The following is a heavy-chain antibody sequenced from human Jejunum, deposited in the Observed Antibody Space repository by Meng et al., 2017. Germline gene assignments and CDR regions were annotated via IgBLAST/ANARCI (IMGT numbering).Heavy chain of an antibody. J-gene: IGHJ3*02. CDR2: IYTGGGT. V-gene: IGHV3-53*01. CDR1: AFTVSNNF. CDR3: ARLRVVTGRNDALDI. Sequence: GESLKISCAGPAFTVSNNFMCWVRQAPGKGLEWVSCIYTGGGTFYADSVKGRFTSSRDNSKNTVYLQMNSLRAEDTALYHCARLRVVTGRNDALDIWGQGTLVTVSS. D-gene: IGHD2-21*02.